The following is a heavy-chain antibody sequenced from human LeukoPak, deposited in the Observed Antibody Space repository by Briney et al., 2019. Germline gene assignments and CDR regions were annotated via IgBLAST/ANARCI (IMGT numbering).Heavy chain of an antibody. CDR1: GFTFSSYW. J-gene: IGHJ4*02. Sequence: GGSLRLSCAASGFTFSSYWMSWVRQAPGEGLEWVANIKQDGSEKYYVDSVKGRFTISRDNAKNSLYLQMNSLRAEDTAVYYCARVSSGEQWLAFDYWGQGILVTVFS. CDR2: IKQDGSEK. V-gene: IGHV3-7*01. D-gene: IGHD6-19*01. CDR3: ARVSSGEQWLAFDY.